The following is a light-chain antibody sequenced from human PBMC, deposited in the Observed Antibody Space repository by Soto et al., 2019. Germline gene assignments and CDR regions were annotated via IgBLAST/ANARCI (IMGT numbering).Light chain of an antibody. CDR1: QSTYGF. CDR2: KAS. CDR3: LQCRSYPWT. Sequence: DIQMTQSPSALSASVGDGVNITCRASQSTYGFLAWYQQKPGKAPKLLIYKASTLVSGVPSRFSGSGSGTKFTLTLSSLQPDDSATYYCLQCRSYPWTFGQGTKVDIK. J-gene: IGKJ1*01. V-gene: IGKV1-5*03.